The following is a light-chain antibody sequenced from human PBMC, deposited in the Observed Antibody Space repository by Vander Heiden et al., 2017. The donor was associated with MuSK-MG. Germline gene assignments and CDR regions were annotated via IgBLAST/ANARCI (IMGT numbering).Light chain of an antibody. J-gene: IGKJ2*01. CDR1: QSVSSN. CDR2: GAS. Sequence: EIVMTQSPATLSVSPGERATLSCRASQSVSSNLAWYQQKPGQAPRLLIYGASTRATGLPARFSGSAYGTEFTLTISIRHSEDFAVYYCQHYNNWPPYTFGQGTKLXIK. CDR3: QHYNNWPPYT. V-gene: IGKV3-15*01.